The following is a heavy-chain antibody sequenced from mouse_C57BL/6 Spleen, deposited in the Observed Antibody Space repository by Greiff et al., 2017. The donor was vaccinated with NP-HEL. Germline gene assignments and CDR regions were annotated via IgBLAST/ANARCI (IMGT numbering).Heavy chain of an antibody. CDR1: GFTFSDYG. CDR2: ISSGSSTI. D-gene: IGHD1-1*01. V-gene: IGHV5-17*01. J-gene: IGHJ2*01. Sequence: EVKLMESGGGLVKPGGSLKLSCAASGFTFSDYGMHWVRQAPEKGLEWVAYISSGSSTIYYADTVKGRFTISRDNAKNTLFLQMTSLRSEDTAMYYCASVYYGSSYDGIFDYWGQGTTLTVSS. CDR3: ASVYYGSSYDGIFDY.